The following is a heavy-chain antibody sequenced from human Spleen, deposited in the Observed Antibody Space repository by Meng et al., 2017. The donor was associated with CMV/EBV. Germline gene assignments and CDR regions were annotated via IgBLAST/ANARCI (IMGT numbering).Heavy chain of an antibody. Sequence: ISSGDYCWSWIRQPPGKGLEWIGYIYYSGSTYYHPSLKSRVTISVDTSKNQFSLKLSSVTAADTAVYYCARSYCSSTSCYLGWFDPWGQGTLVTVSS. CDR3: ARSYCSSTSCYLGWFDP. D-gene: IGHD2-2*01. CDR1: ISSGDYC. J-gene: IGHJ5*02. V-gene: IGHV4-30-4*08. CDR2: IYYSGST.